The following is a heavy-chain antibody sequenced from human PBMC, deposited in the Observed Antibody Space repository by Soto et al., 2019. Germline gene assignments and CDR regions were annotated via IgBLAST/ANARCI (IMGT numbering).Heavy chain of an antibody. V-gene: IGHV3-33*01. CDR3: ARRGPYYDFWSGYGGGDGMGV. J-gene: IGHJ6*02. D-gene: IGHD3-3*01. Sequence: GGSLRLSCAASGFTFSSYGMHWVRQAPGKGLEWVAVIWYDGSNKYYADSVKGRFTISRDNSKNTLYLQMNSLRAEDTAVYYCARRGPYYDFWSGYGGGDGMGVWGQGTTVTVSS. CDR2: IWYDGSNK. CDR1: GFTFSSYG.